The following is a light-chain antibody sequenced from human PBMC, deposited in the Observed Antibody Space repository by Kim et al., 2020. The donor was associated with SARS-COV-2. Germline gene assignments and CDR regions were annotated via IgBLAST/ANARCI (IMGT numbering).Light chain of an antibody. J-gene: IGKJ4*01. Sequence: LSPGERATLSCRASQSIGNWIAWYQQKSGQAPRLLIYDASNRANGIPARFSGSGSGTDFTLTISSLEPEDFAVYYCQQRRTWPLTFGGGTKVDIK. CDR1: QSIGNW. CDR2: DAS. V-gene: IGKV3-11*01. CDR3: QQRRTWPLT.